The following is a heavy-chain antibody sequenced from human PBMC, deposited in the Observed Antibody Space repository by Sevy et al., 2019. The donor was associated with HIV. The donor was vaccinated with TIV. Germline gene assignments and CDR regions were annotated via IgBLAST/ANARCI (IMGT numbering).Heavy chain of an antibody. CDR3: ARGTRGVVDS. CDR2: INSDGEST. J-gene: IGHJ4*02. D-gene: IGHD3-10*01. V-gene: IGHV3-74*01. Sequence: GGSLRLSCAASAFTSNNFWLHWVRQAPGKGLVWVSRINSDGESTGYADFVKGRFTISRDNAKNTAYLQMNSLRADDTAIYYCARGTRGVVDSWGQGTLVTVSS. CDR1: AFTSNNFW.